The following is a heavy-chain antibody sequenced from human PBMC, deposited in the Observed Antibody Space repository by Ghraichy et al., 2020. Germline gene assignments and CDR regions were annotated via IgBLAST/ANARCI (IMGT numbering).Heavy chain of an antibody. Sequence: NGYNYYSGSTNYNPSLKRRVTISVDTSKNQFSLTLSSVTAADTAVYYCAGEGGEYVNWYFDRWGSVT. CDR2: NYYSGST. J-gene: IGHJ2*01. V-gene: IGHV4-59*01. CDR3: AGEGGEYVNWYFDR. D-gene: IGHD3-16*01.